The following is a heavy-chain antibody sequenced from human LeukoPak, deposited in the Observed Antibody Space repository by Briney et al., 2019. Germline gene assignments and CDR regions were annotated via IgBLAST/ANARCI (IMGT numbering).Heavy chain of an antibody. CDR3: ARDGPDSHYFDY. V-gene: IGHV3-66*01. J-gene: IGHJ4*02. CDR1: GFTVSSNY. Sequence: PGGSLRLSCAASGFTVSSNYMSWVRQAPGKGLEWVSVIYRGGATYYADSVKDRITISRDISKNPLLHQKISLRAEDTAVYFCARDGPDSHYFDYWGQGTLVTASP. CDR2: IYRGGAT.